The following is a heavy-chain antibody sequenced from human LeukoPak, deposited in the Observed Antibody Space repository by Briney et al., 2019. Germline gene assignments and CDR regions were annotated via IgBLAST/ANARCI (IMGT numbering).Heavy chain of an antibody. CDR1: GYTFTGYY. D-gene: IGHD6-19*01. V-gene: IGHV1-18*04. J-gene: IGHJ5*02. CDR3: GKGSTGWSRDP. CDR2: ISATSGNT. Sequence: ASVTVSFKASGYTFTGYYIHWVRQAPGQGLEWMGWISATSGNTYYAETFQDRVTMTTDASTSTAYMELRDLTVDDTAVYYCGKGSTGWSRDPWGQGTLVSVSS.